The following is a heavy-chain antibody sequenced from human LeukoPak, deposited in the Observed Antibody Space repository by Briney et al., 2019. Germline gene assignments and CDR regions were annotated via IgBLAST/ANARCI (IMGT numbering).Heavy chain of an antibody. D-gene: IGHD6-13*01. CDR3: AKDHRAGIAAAGTDY. V-gene: IGHV3-23*01. Sequence: GGSLRLSCAASGFSFTTYWMSWVRQAPGKGLEWVSAISGSGGSTYYADSVKGRFTISRDNSKNTLYLQMNSLRAEDTAVYYCAKDHRAGIAAAGTDYWGQGTLVTVSS. CDR1: GFSFTTYW. CDR2: ISGSGGST. J-gene: IGHJ4*02.